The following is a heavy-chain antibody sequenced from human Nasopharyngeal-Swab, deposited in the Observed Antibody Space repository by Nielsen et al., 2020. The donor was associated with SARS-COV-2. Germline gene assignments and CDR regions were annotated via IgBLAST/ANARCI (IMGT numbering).Heavy chain of an antibody. CDR3: AKDGKRRGIAAAGTLYYYYGMDV. J-gene: IGHJ6*02. Sequence: WIRQSPGKGLEWVSAISGSGGSTYYADSVKGRFTISRDNSKNTLYLQMNSLRAEDTAVYYCAKDGKRRGIAAAGTLYYYYGMDVWGQGTTVTVSS. CDR2: ISGSGGST. V-gene: IGHV3-23*01. D-gene: IGHD6-13*01.